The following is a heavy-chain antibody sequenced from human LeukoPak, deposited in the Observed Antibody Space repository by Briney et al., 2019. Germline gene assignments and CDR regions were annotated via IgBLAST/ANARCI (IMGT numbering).Heavy chain of an antibody. V-gene: IGHV3-21*01. D-gene: IGHD3-10*01. J-gene: IGHJ6*02. CDR3: ARDPWYYYGSGSYYLAYYGMDV. CDR1: GFTFSRYS. Sequence: GGSLRLSCAGSGFTFSRYSMNWFRQAPGKGLERVSSISSRSTNIFYADSVKGRFTISRDNAKNSLYLQMNSLRAEDTAVYYCARDPWYYYGSGSYYLAYYGMDVWGQGTTVTVSS. CDR2: ISSRSTNI.